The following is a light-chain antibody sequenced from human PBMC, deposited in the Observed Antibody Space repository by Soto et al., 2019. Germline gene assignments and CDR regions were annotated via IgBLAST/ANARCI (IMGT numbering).Light chain of an antibody. Sequence: EVVFVPTPAPPSLSPRERATPSFRASQSVGTFLGWYQQKPGQVPRLLIYDTSKRATGIPARFSGSGSGTDFFLTISSLAPEDIAVYYCQHRSNWPPGFGQGTRLEIK. CDR1: QSVGTF. CDR3: QHRSNWPPG. V-gene: IGKV3-11*01. J-gene: IGKJ5*01. CDR2: DTS.